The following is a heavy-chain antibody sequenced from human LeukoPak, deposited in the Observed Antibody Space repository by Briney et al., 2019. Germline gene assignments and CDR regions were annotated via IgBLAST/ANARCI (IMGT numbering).Heavy chain of an antibody. J-gene: IGHJ4*02. CDR1: GNTLTDLS. Sequence: ASVKVSCKVFGNTLTDLSIHWVRQAPEKGLDWMGGFDPEDAEVIYAEKFQDRVTMTEDPSTDTAYLELSSLRSEDTAVYYCAAEGQWSLVHYFNSWGQGTLVTVSS. V-gene: IGHV1-24*01. CDR3: AAEGQWSLVHYFNS. CDR2: FDPEDAEV. D-gene: IGHD2-15*01.